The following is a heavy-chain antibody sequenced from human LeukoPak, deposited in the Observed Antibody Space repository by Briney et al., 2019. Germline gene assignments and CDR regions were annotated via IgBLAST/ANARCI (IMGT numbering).Heavy chain of an antibody. J-gene: IGHJ4*02. CDR3: AKKYPGGLIEPPDY. CDR1: GFTFRSYG. D-gene: IGHD3-16*01. Sequence: GGSLRLSCAASGFTFRSYGMSWVRQAPGKGLEWVSGISGSGGSTYYADSLKGRFTISRDNSKNTLYLQMNSLRAEDTAMYYCAKKYPGGLIEPPDYWGQGTLVTVSS. CDR2: ISGSGGST. V-gene: IGHV3-23*01.